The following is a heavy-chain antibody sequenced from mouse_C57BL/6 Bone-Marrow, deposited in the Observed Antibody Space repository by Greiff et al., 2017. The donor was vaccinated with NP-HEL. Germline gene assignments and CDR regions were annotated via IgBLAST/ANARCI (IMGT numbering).Heavy chain of an antibody. CDR2: SRNKANDYTT. Sequence: DVMLVESGGGLVQSGRSLRLSCATSGFTFSDFYMEWVRQAPGQGLEWIAASRNKANDYTTEYSASVKGRFIVSRDTSQSILYLQMNALRAEDTAIYYCARDTSYYYGSSYGYFDVWGTGTTVTVSS. V-gene: IGHV7-1*01. CDR1: GFTFSDFY. D-gene: IGHD1-1*01. J-gene: IGHJ1*03. CDR3: ARDTSYYYGSSYGYFDV.